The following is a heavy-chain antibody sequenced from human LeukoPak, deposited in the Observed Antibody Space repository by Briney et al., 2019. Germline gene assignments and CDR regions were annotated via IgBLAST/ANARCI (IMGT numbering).Heavy chain of an antibody. Sequence: TLSLTCTVSGGSISSGGYYWSWIRQHPGKGLEWIGYIYYSGSTYYNPSLKSRDTISVDTSKNQFSLKLSSVTAADTAVYYCARDAQGYCSSTSCSPPGFDPWGQGTLVTVSS. V-gene: IGHV4-31*03. J-gene: IGHJ5*02. CDR2: IYYSGST. CDR1: GGSISSGGYY. D-gene: IGHD2-2*01. CDR3: ARDAQGYCSSTSCSPPGFDP.